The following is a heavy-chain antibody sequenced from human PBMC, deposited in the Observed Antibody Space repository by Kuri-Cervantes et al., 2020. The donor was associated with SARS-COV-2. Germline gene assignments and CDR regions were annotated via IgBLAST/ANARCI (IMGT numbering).Heavy chain of an antibody. J-gene: IGHJ4*02. Sequence: ETLSLTCAASGFTVSSNYMSWVRQAPGKGLEWVSVIYSGGSTYYADSVKGRFTISRDNSKNTLYLQMNSLRAEDTAVYYCAKLMEQQLAIDCWGQGTLVTVSS. CDR3: AKLMEQQLAIDC. V-gene: IGHV3-53*01. D-gene: IGHD6-13*01. CDR1: GFTVSSNY. CDR2: IYSGGST.